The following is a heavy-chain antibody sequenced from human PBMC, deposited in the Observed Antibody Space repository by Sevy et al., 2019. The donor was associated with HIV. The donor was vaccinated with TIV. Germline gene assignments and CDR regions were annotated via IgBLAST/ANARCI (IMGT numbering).Heavy chain of an antibody. D-gene: IGHD3-3*01. CDR1: GGSISSYY. CDR3: ARGRAPDSITIFGVVTINGMDV. CDR2: IYYSGST. Sequence: SETLSLTCTVSGGSISSYYWSWIRQPPGKGLEWIGYIYYSGSTNYNPSLKSRVTISVDTSKNQVSLKLSSVTAADTAVYYCARGRAPDSITIFGVVTINGMDVWGQGTTVTVSS. J-gene: IGHJ6*02. V-gene: IGHV4-59*01.